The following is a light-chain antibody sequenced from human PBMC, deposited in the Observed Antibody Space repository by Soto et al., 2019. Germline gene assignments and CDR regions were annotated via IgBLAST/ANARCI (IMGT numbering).Light chain of an antibody. CDR1: QSISSW. Sequence: DIQMPQSPSTLPASVADSLNIISPASQSISSWLAWYQRKPGKAPKLLIYDASSLESGVPSRFSGSGSGTEFTLTISSLQTDDFATYYCKQYNSYPWTFGQGTKVDIK. CDR3: KQYNSYPWT. J-gene: IGKJ1*01. CDR2: DAS. V-gene: IGKV1-5*02.